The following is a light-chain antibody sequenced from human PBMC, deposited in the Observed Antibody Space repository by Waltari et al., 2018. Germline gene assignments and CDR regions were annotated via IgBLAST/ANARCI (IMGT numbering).Light chain of an antibody. CDR2: KAS. CDR3: QQYNSYPWT. J-gene: IGKJ1*01. V-gene: IGKV1-5*03. Sequence: DIQMTQSPSTLSASVGDRLTITCRASPSISSWVAWYQQKPGKAPKLLIYKASSLPSGVPSRFSGSGSGTEFTLTISSLQPDDFATYYCQQYNSYPWTFGQGTKVEIK. CDR1: PSISSW.